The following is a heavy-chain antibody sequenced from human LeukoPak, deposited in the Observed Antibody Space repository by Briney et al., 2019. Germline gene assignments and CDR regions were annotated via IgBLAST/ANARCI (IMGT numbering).Heavy chain of an antibody. J-gene: IGHJ5*02. CDR2: IYYSGST. CDR1: GFTFSSYA. V-gene: IGHV4-59*01. Sequence: GSLRLSCAASGFTFSSYAMSWIRQPPGKGLEWIGYIYYSGSTNYNPSLKSRVTISVDTSKNQFSLKLSSVTAADTAVYYCARVLRSFDPWGQGTLVTVSS. CDR3: ARVLRSFDP.